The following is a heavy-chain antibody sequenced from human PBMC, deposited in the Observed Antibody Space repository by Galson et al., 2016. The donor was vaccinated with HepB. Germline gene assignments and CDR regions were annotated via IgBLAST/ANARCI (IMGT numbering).Heavy chain of an antibody. CDR3: TRDPDTSSKVDV. Sequence: SLRLSCAASGFTFSAHYMSWIRQAPGKGLEWISYIDSSGRPLYYADSVKGRFTISRDNVRNTLYLGMNGRRDEDTAIYYCTRDPDTSSKVDVWGQGTTVIVSS. D-gene: IGHD5-18*01. V-gene: IGHV3-11*01. J-gene: IGHJ6*02. CDR2: IDSSGRPL. CDR1: GFTFSAHY.